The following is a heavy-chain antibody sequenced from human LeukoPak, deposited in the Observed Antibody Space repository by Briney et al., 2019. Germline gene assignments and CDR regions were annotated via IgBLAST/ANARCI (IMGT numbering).Heavy chain of an antibody. V-gene: IGHV4-38-2*02. CDR3: ARAGDSSGWEGSYFDY. CDR2: IYHSGST. Sequence: SETLSLTCTVSGYSISSGYYWGWIRQPPGKGLEWIGSIYHSGSTYYNPSLKSRVTISVDTSKNQFSLKLSSVTAADTAVYYCARAGDSSGWEGSYFDYWGQGTLVTVSS. D-gene: IGHD6-19*01. CDR1: GYSISSGYY. J-gene: IGHJ4*02.